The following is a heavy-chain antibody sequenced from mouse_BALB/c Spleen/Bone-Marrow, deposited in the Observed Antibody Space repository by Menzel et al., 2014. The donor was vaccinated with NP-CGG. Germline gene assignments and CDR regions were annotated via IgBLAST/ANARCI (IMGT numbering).Heavy chain of an antibody. Sequence: EVQLQQSGAELVKPGASVKLSCTASGFNIKDTYMHWVKQRPEQGLEWIGRIDPANGNTKYDPKFRGKATITADTSSNTAYLQLSSLTAEDTAVYYCAGYDYYQAWFAYWGQGTLVTVSA. CDR3: AGYDYYQAWFAY. D-gene: IGHD2-4*01. J-gene: IGHJ3*01. CDR2: IDPANGNT. CDR1: GFNIKDTY. V-gene: IGHV14-3*02.